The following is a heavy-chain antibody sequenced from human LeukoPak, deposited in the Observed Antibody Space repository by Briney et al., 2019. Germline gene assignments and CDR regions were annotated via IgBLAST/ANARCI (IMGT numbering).Heavy chain of an antibody. V-gene: IGHV4-59*01. CDR3: ARALFGDNTIDY. J-gene: IGHJ4*02. CDR2: IYYSGST. D-gene: IGHD3-10*02. Sequence: SETLSLTCTVSGGSISSYYWSWIRQPPGKGLEWIGYIYYSGSTNYNPSLKSRVTISVDTSKNQFSLKLSSETAADTAVYYCARALFGDNTIDYWGQGTLVTVSS. CDR1: GGSISSYY.